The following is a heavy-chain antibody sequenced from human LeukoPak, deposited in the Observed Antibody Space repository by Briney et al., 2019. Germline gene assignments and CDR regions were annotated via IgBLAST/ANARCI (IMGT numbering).Heavy chain of an antibody. CDR2: ISYDGSNK. CDR1: GFTFSSYA. Sequence: GRSLRLSCAASGFTFSSYAMHWVRQAPGKGLEWVAVISYDGSNKYYADSVKGRFTISRDNAKNSLYLQMNSLRDEDTAVYYCARDDPPLRHWGQGTLVTVSS. V-gene: IGHV3-30-3*01. J-gene: IGHJ4*02. CDR3: ARDDPPLRH.